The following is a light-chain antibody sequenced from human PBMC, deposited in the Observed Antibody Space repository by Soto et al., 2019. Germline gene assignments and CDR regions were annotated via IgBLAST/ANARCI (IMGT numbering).Light chain of an antibody. CDR3: SSYTSSRTHVV. CDR2: EVS. J-gene: IGLJ2*01. CDR1: SSDVGGYNY. Sequence: QPASVSGSPGHSITISCTGTSSDVGGYNYVSWYQQHPGKAPKLMIYEVSNRPSGVSNRFSGSKSGNTASLTISGLQAEDEADYYCSSYTSSRTHVVFGGGTKLTVL. V-gene: IGLV2-14*01.